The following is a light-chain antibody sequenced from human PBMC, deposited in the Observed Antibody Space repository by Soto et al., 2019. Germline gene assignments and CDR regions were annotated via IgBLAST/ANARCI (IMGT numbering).Light chain of an antibody. V-gene: IGKV3-20*01. J-gene: IGKJ4*01. CDR1: QGVSRS. CDR2: GAS. CDR3: QQCCSHRRT. Sequence: PTIWASQGVSRSLAWYQQKPGQATKLLIYGASSRATGIPERFSGGGSGTEFTLTISCLEPEDFATYYCQQCCSHRRTIDGGTKVDIK.